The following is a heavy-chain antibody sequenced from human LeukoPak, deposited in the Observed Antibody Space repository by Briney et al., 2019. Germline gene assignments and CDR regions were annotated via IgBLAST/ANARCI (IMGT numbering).Heavy chain of an antibody. Sequence: GRSLRLSCAASGFTFSSYAMHWVRQAPGKGLEWVAVISYDGSNKYYADSVKGRFTIPRDNSKNTLYLQMNSLRAEDTAVYYCARVGLMGIYGSGGDYFDYWGQGTLVTVSS. V-gene: IGHV3-30*04. CDR1: GFTFSSYA. CDR3: ARVGLMGIYGSGGDYFDY. D-gene: IGHD3-10*01. CDR2: ISYDGSNK. J-gene: IGHJ4*02.